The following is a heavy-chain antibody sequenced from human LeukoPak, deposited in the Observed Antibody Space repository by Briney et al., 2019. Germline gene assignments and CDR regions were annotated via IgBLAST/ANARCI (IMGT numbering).Heavy chain of an antibody. Sequence: GGSLRLSCADSGFTFSYYAMHWVRQAPGKGLEWVAVISSDGNNKYYADSVKGRFTISRDNSKNTLYLQMDSLRAEDTAVCFCARVDITAASCGVDCYYEYWGQGTLVTVSS. CDR3: ARVDITAASCGVDCYYEY. J-gene: IGHJ4*02. D-gene: IGHD2-21*02. V-gene: IGHV3-30*04. CDR1: GFTFSYYA. CDR2: ISSDGNNK.